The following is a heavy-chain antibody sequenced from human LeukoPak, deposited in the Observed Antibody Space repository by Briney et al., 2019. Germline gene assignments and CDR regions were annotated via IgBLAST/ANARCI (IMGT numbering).Heavy chain of an antibody. Sequence: PLASVKVSCKASGYTFTGYYMHWVRQAPGQGLEWMGWINPNSGGTNYAQKFQGRVTMTRDTSISTAYMELSRLRSDDTAVYYRARERDPTGSDAFDIWGQGTMVTVSS. CDR3: ARERDPTGSDAFDI. CDR2: INPNSGGT. V-gene: IGHV1-2*02. CDR1: GYTFTGYY. J-gene: IGHJ3*02. D-gene: IGHD1-1*01.